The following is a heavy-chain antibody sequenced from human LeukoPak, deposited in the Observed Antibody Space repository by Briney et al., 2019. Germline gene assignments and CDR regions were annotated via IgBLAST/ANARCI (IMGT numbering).Heavy chain of an antibody. V-gene: IGHV1-18*01. J-gene: IGHJ5*02. CDR1: GYTFTSYG. D-gene: IGHD3-10*01. CDR3: ARVEGVGSGSYSMYNWFDP. Sequence: ASVKVSCKASGYTFTSYGISWVRQAPGQGLEWMGWISAYNSNTYYAQKFQGRVTMTTDTSTSTAYMELRSLRSDDTAVYYCARVEGVGSGSYSMYNWFDPWGQGTLVTVSS. CDR2: ISAYNSNT.